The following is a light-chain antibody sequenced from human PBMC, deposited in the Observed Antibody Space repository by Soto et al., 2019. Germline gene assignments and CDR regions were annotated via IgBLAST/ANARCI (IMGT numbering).Light chain of an antibody. J-gene: IGKJ1*01. CDR3: QQYNNWPTWT. CDR1: QSVSSN. Sequence: EIVMTQSPATLSVSPGERATLSCRASQSVSSNLAWYQQKPGQAPRLLIYGASTRATGIPARFSGSGSGTEFTLTISSLHAEDFAVYYCQQYNNWPTWTFGQGTKLEIK. V-gene: IGKV3-15*01. CDR2: GAS.